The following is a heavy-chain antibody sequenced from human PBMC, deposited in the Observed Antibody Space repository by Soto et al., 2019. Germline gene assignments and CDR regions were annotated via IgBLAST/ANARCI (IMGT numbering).Heavy chain of an antibody. Sequence: QVQLQQWGAGLLKPSETLSLTCAVYGGSFSGYYWSWIRQPPGKGLEGIGEINHSGSTNYNPSLKRRVTIAVDTSKNQFSLKLRSVTAADTAVYYCARGRIAAGGPTAYWGQGTLVTVSS. V-gene: IGHV4-34*01. CDR1: GGSFSGYY. CDR2: INHSGST. D-gene: IGHD6-13*01. CDR3: ARGRIAAGGPTAY. J-gene: IGHJ4*02.